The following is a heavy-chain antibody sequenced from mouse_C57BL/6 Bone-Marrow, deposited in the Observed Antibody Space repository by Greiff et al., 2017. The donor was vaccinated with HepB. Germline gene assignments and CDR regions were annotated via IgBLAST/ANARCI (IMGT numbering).Heavy chain of an antibody. D-gene: IGHD1-1*01. CDR1: GYTFTSYW. V-gene: IGHV1-55*01. J-gene: IGHJ2*01. Sequence: VQLKQPGAELVKPGASVKMSCKASGYTFTSYWITWVKQRPGQGLEWIGDIYPGSGSTNYNEKFKSKATLTVDTSSSTAYMQLSSLTSEDSAVYYCARSITTVVAKGYWGQGTTLTVSS. CDR2: IYPGSGST. CDR3: ARSITTVVAKGY.